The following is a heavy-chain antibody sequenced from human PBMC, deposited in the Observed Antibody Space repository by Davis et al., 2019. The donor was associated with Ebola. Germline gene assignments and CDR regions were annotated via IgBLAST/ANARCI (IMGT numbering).Heavy chain of an antibody. Sequence: SETLSLTCTVSGGSISSYSWNWIRQPAGKGLEWIGRFYINGSTNYNPSLKSRATMSVDTSKNLFSLKLSSVTAADTAVYYCARGFGDFYYYGMDVWGQGTTVTVSS. J-gene: IGHJ6*02. CDR1: GGSISSYS. CDR2: FYINGST. V-gene: IGHV4-4*07. CDR3: ARGFGDFYYYGMDV. D-gene: IGHD3-10*01.